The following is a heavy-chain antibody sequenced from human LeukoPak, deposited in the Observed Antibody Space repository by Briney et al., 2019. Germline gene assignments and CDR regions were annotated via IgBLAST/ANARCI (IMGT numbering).Heavy chain of an antibody. CDR3: AKGYSSSWYYFDY. CDR1: GFTFSSYS. V-gene: IGHV3-48*01. CDR2: ISRSSSTT. D-gene: IGHD6-13*01. Sequence: PGRSLRLSCAASGFTFSSYSMNWVRQAPGKGLEWVSYISRSSSTTYYADSVKGRFTISRDNSKNTLYLQMNSLRAEDTAVYYCAKGYSSSWYYFDYWGQGTXVXVSS. J-gene: IGHJ4*02.